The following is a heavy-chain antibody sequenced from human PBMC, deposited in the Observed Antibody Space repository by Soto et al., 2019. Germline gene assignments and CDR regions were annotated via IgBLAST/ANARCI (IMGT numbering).Heavy chain of an antibody. CDR2: IRNKAKSYTT. Sequence: EVQLVESGGDLVQPGGSLRLSCAASGFSFSDHYMDWVRQAPGKGLEWVGRIRNKAKSYTTEYAAAVKGRFIISGDDSNNTLYMKMRSLNTDDKDVYYCARSGTDCLTWSADGFDIWGQGTMVTVSS. CDR3: ARSGTDCLTWSADGFDI. V-gene: IGHV3-72*01. J-gene: IGHJ3*02. D-gene: IGHD2-21*02. CDR1: GFSFSDHY.